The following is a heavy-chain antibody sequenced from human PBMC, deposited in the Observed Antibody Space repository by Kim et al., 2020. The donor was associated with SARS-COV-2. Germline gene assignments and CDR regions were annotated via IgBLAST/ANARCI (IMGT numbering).Heavy chain of an antibody. D-gene: IGHD3-3*01. CDR2: IKQDGNEK. Sequence: GGSLRLSCAASGFTFSRFWMTWVRQAPGKGLECVANIKQDGNEKYYVDSVKGRFTISRDNAKNSVYLQMNSLRAEDTAVYYCARVFNDFWSGYYGGWVNGMDVRGQGTTVTVSS. J-gene: IGHJ6*02. V-gene: IGHV3-7*01. CDR1: GFTFSRFW. CDR3: ARVFNDFWSGYYGGWVNGMDV.